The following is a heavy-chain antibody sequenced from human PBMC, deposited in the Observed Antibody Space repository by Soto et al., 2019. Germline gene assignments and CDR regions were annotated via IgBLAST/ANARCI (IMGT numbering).Heavy chain of an antibody. D-gene: IGHD3-10*01. J-gene: IGHJ6*02. Sequence: PWGSLRLSCEASGLTFNDYSMDWVRQAPEKGLEWVSSISSSGTYIYYADSVKGRFAISRDNANNVMYLQMDTLRAEDTAVYYCVRAGHVFDVHYYGMDLWGQGTTVTVSS. CDR1: GLTFNDYS. V-gene: IGHV3-21*01. CDR3: VRAGHVFDVHYYGMDL. CDR2: ISSSGTYI.